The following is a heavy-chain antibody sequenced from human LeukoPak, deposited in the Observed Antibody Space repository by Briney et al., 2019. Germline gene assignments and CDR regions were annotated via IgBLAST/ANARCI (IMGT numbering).Heavy chain of an antibody. D-gene: IGHD2-2*01. CDR1: GFTFGSHA. V-gene: IGHV3-30*04. CDR2: ISYDGKYK. CDR3: ARRPHCDDTICYREFDY. J-gene: IGHJ4*02. Sequence: GGSLRLSSAAPGFTFGSHAMHWVRQAPGKGPEWVAFISYDGKYKYYADSVEGRFTISRDNSANTLYLQLNSLRPEDTAMFYCARRPHCDDTICYREFDYWGQGTLVIVSS.